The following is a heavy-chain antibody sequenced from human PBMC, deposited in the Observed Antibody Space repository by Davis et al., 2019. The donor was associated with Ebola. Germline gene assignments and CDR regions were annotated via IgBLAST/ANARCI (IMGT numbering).Heavy chain of an antibody. Sequence: AASVKVSCKASGYSLTGYYLHWVRQAPGQGLEWMGQINPSSGGTTYAQKFQGRVTVTRDTSTTTVYMDLSSLRSEDTALYYCTTPGGQESGYDVFDIWGQGTMVTVSS. D-gene: IGHD5-12*01. CDR2: INPSSGGT. J-gene: IGHJ3*02. CDR3: TTPGGQESGYDVFDI. V-gene: IGHV1-46*03. CDR1: GYSLTGYY.